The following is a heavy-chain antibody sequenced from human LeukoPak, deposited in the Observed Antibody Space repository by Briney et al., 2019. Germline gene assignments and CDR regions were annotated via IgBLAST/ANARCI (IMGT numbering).Heavy chain of an antibody. CDR3: ARGGGGVLRHFAPFDY. CDR1: GGSISSYY. J-gene: IGHJ4*02. V-gene: IGHV4-59*12. D-gene: IGHD3-9*01. Sequence: NASETLSLTCTVSGGSISSYYWSWIRQPPGKGLEWIGYIYYSGSTNYNPSLKSRVTISVDTSKNQFSLKLSSVTAADTAVYYCARGGGGVLRHFAPFDYWGQGTLVTVSS. CDR2: IYYSGST.